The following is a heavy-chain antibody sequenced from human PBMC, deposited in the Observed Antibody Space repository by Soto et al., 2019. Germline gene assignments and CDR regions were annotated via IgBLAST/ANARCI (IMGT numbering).Heavy chain of an antibody. Sequence: WRRIRQPPGKGLEWIGEINHSGSTNYNPSLKSRVTISVDTSKNQFSLKLSSVTAADTAVYYSARGSYSSSLGNWGQGTLVTGSS. CDR2: INHSGST. V-gene: IGHV4-34*01. CDR3: ARGSYSSSLGN. D-gene: IGHD6-6*01. J-gene: IGHJ1*01.